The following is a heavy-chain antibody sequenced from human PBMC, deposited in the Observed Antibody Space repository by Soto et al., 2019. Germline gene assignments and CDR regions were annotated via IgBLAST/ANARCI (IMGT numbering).Heavy chain of an antibody. CDR1: GGSVSSSSYY. D-gene: IGHD6-19*01. V-gene: IGHV4-39*01. CDR2: VYYSGST. CDR3: ARTSSGWSQGFDY. Sequence: SETLSLTCTVSGGSVSSSSYYWGWVRQPPGKGLEWIGSVYYSGSTYYNPSLESRVTISVDKSKNQFSLKLMSLSAADTAVYYCARTSSGWSQGFDYWGQGTLVTVSS. J-gene: IGHJ4*02.